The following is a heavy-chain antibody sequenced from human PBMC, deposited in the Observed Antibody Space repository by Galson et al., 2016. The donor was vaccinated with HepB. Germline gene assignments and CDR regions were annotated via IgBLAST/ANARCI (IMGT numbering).Heavy chain of an antibody. V-gene: IGHV1-2*04. CDR3: AREVDGAVDV. J-gene: IGHJ6*02. CDR2: INPRSGAT. Sequence: SVKVSCKASENTFTDYYMHWVRQAPGQGLEWMGWINPRSGATTYAQKFQGWVTLTRDTSITTAYMELSTLKSDDTAIYYCAREVDGAVDVWGQGTTVTVSS. CDR1: ENTFTDYY. D-gene: IGHD3-10*01.